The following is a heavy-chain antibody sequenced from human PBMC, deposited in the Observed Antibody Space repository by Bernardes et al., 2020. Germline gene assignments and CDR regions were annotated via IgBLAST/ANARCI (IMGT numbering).Heavy chain of an antibody. CDR2: INHSGST. J-gene: IGHJ5*02. V-gene: IGHV4-34*01. CDR3: ARVGGRVVVPAARRRNWFDP. D-gene: IGHD2-2*01. Sequence: SETLSLTCAVYGGSFSGYYWSWIRQPPGKGLEWIGEINHSGSTNYNPSLKSRVTISVDTSKNQFSLKLSSVTAADTAVYYCARVGGRVVVPAARRRNWFDPWGQGTLVTVSS. CDR1: GGSFSGYY.